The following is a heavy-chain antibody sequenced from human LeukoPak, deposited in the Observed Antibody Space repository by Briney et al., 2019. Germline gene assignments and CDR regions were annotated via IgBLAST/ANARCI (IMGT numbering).Heavy chain of an antibody. V-gene: IGHV4-39*01. Sequence: SETLSLTCTVSGGSISSSSYYWGWIRQPPGKGLEWIGSIYYSGSTYYNPSLKSRVTISVDTSKNQFSLKLSSVTAADTAVYYCARKVGAIRNWFDPWGQGTLVTVSS. D-gene: IGHD1-26*01. J-gene: IGHJ5*02. CDR2: IYYSGST. CDR1: GGSISSSSYY. CDR3: ARKVGAIRNWFDP.